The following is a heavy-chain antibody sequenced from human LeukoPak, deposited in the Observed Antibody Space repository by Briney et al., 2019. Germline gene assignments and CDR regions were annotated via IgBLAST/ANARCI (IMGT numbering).Heavy chain of an antibody. CDR1: GFTFSSYA. D-gene: IGHD1-26*01. CDR3: AKDFRSGSYYTDY. J-gene: IGHJ4*02. CDR2: ISGSGGST. Sequence: PGGTLRLSCAASGFTFSSYAMSWVRQAPGKGLEWVSAISGSGGSTYYADSVKGRFTISRDNSKNTLYLQMNSLRAEDTAVYYCAKDFRSGSYYTDYWGQGTLVTVSS. V-gene: IGHV3-23*01.